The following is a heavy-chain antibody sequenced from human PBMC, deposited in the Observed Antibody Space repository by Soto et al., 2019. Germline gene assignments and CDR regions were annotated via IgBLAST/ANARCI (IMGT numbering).Heavy chain of an antibody. Sequence: SQTLSLTCAISGDSVSSNSAAWNWIRQSPSRGLEWLGRTYYRSKWYNDYAVSVKSRITINPDTSKNQFSLQLNSVTPEDTAVYYCARDHAYYDFWSGYFHYYYGMDVWGQGTTVTVSS. CDR3: ARDHAYYDFWSGYFHYYYGMDV. D-gene: IGHD3-3*01. J-gene: IGHJ6*02. CDR1: GDSVSSNSAA. V-gene: IGHV6-1*01. CDR2: TYYRSKWYN.